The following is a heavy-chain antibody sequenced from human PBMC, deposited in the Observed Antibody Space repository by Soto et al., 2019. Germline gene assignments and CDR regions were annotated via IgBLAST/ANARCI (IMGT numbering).Heavy chain of an antibody. D-gene: IGHD1-1*01. J-gene: IGHJ6*02. CDR2: IYFSGST. V-gene: IGHV4-61*01. CDR1: GGSVSSGSYY. Sequence: SETLSLTCTVSGGSVSSGSYYWSWIRQPPGKGLEWIGYIYFSGSTNYNPSLKSRVTISIDMSKNQFSLKLSSVTAADTAVYYCARERLVPSPGTYYYYAMDVWGRGTTVTVSS. CDR3: ARERLVPSPGTYYYYAMDV.